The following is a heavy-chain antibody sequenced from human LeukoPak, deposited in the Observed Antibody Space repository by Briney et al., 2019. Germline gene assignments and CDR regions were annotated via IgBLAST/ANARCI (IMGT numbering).Heavy chain of an antibody. Sequence: GRSLRLSCAASGFTFDDYAMHWVRQAPGKGLEWVANIKQDGSEKYYVDSVKGRFTISRANAKNSLYLQMNSLRAEDTAVYSCARAWGLDYWGQRTLVTVSS. CDR1: GFTFDDYA. D-gene: IGHD7-27*01. J-gene: IGHJ4*02. CDR2: IKQDGSEK. V-gene: IGHV3-7*01. CDR3: ARAWGLDY.